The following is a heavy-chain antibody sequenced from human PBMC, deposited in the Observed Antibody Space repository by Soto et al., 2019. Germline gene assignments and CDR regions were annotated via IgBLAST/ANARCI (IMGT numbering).Heavy chain of an antibody. D-gene: IGHD3-10*01. Sequence: GGSLRLSCAASGFTFSSYSMNWVRQAPGKGLEWVSSISSSSSYIYYADSVKGRFTISRDNAKNSLYLQMNSLRAEDTAVYYCARETTTGLWFGELNYYYGMDVWGQGTTVTVSS. CDR3: ARETTTGLWFGELNYYYGMDV. CDR2: ISSSSSYI. J-gene: IGHJ6*02. CDR1: GFTFSSYS. V-gene: IGHV3-21*01.